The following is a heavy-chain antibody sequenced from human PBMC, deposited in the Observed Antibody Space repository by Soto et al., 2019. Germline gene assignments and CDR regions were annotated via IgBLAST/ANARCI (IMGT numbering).Heavy chain of an antibody. V-gene: IGHV3-21*01. D-gene: IGHD4-17*01. CDR2: ISSSSSYI. CDR3: ARFGVHLNGDVNYYYMDV. CDR1: GFTFSSYS. J-gene: IGHJ6*03. Sequence: GGSLRLSCAASGFTFSSYSMNWVRQAPGKGLEWVSSISSSSSYIYYADSVKGRFTISRDNAKNSLYLQMNSLRAEDTAVYYCARFGVHLNGDVNYYYMDVWGKGTTVTVSS.